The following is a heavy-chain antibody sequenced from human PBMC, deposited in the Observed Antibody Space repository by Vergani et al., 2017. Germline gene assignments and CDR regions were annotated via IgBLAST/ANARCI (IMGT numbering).Heavy chain of an antibody. D-gene: IGHD3-10*01. V-gene: IGHV1-69*06. J-gene: IGHJ4*02. CDR2: IIPIFGTA. Sequence: QVQLVQSGAEVKKPGSSVKVSCKASGGTFSSYAISWVRQAPGQGLEWMGGIIPIFGTANYAQKFQGRVTITADKSTSTAYMELSSLRSEDTAVYYCARGSYYYGSGSYFXFDYWGQGTLVTVSS. CDR3: ARGSYYYGSGSYFXFDY. CDR1: GGTFSSYA.